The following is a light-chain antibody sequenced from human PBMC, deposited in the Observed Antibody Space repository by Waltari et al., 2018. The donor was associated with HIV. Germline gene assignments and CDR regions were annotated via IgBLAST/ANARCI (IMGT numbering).Light chain of an antibody. CDR3: AAWDDTFRWV. CDR2: RNN. J-gene: IGLJ3*02. CDR1: SSNIGINS. Sequence: QPVLTQPPSASGTPGQRVTISCSGSSSNIGINSVYWYQQVPGRTPKLLIHRNNQRPPGVPDRCSGSKSGTSASLAISGLQSEDEADYYCAAWDDTFRWVFGGGTKLTVL. V-gene: IGLV1-44*01.